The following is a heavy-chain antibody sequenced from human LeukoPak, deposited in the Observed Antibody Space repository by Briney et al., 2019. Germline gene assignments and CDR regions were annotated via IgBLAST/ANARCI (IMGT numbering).Heavy chain of an antibody. CDR3: AKAQGAWYYFDS. CDR1: GFTFDNYA. D-gene: IGHD6-13*01. CDR2: FTTGANYT. Sequence: GGSLKLSCAASGFTFDNYAMSWVRQAPGKGLEWVSVFTTGANYTYYADSVKGRFTMTRDNSKNTIFLQLNNVRADDTAVYFCAKAQGAWYYFDSWGQGTLVTVSS. V-gene: IGHV3-23*03. J-gene: IGHJ4*02.